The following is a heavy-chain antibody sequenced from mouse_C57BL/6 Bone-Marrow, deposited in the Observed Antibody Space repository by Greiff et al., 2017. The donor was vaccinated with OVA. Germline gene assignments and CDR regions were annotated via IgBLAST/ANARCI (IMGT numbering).Heavy chain of an antibody. CDR3: ARRTVGFAY. CDR1: GFTFSDYY. V-gene: IGHV5-12*01. J-gene: IGHJ3*01. CDR2: ISNGGGST. Sequence: EVQRVESGGGLVQPGGSLKLSCAASGFTFSDYYMYWVRQTPEKRLEWVAYISNGGGSTYYPDTVKGRFTISRDNAKNTLYLQMSRLKSEDTAMYYCARRTVGFAYWGQGTLVTVSA. D-gene: IGHD1-1*01.